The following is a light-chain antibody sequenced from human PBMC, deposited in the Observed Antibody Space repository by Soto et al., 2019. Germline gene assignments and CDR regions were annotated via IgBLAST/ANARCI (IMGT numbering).Light chain of an antibody. CDR2: GTS. CDR1: QSVSSTY. CDR3: QHFGNSRWT. J-gene: IGKJ1*01. Sequence: EIVLTQSPGTLSSSPGERATLSCRASQSVSSTYLAWYQQRPGQAPRLLIYGTSRRASGIPDRFSGSGSGTDFTLIINRREPEDFAVYFCQHFGNSRWTFGQGTRVEIK. V-gene: IGKV3-20*01.